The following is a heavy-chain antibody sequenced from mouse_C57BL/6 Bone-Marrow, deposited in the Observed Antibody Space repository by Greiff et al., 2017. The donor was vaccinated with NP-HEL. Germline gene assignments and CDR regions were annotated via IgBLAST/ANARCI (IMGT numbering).Heavy chain of an antibody. D-gene: IGHD4-1*01. J-gene: IGHJ1*03. CDR1: GFSLTSYG. CDR3: AKKREVQTGTGWYVDV. V-gene: IGHV2-5*01. Sequence: VQLQQSGPGLVQPSQSLSITCTVSGFSLTSYGVHWVRQSPGKGLEWLGVIWRGGSTDYNAAFMSRLSITTDNSKSQVFFKMNSLQAADTAIYYCAKKREVQTGTGWYVDVCGTGTTVTVS. CDR2: IWRGGST.